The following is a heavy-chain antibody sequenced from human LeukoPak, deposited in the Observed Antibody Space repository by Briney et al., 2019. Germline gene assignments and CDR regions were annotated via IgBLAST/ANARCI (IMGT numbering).Heavy chain of an antibody. Sequence: GGSLRLSCAASGFTFSSYAMHWVRQAPGKGLEWVAVISYDGSNKYYADSVKGRFTISRDNSKNTLYLQMNSLRAEDTAVYYCARDSSSSWYPDYWGRGTLVTVSS. CDR1: GFTFSSYA. J-gene: IGHJ4*02. CDR2: ISYDGSNK. V-gene: IGHV3-30*04. D-gene: IGHD6-13*01. CDR3: ARDSSSSWYPDY.